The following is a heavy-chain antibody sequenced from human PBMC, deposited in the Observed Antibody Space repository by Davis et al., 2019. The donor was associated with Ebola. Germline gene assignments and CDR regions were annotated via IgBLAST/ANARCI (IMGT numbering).Heavy chain of an antibody. J-gene: IGHJ6*02. CDR1: GFTFSSYW. Sequence: GESLKISCAASGFTFSSYWMSWVRQAPGKGLEWVSYISNSGTTIFYSDSVKGRFTVSRDNAKNSLYLQMNSLRAEDTAVYYCARASHYYYGMDVWGQGTTVTVSS. CDR2: ISNSGTTI. V-gene: IGHV3-48*04. CDR3: ARASHYYYGMDV.